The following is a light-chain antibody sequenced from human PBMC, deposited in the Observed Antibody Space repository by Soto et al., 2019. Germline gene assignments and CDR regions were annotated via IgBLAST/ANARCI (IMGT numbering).Light chain of an antibody. J-gene: IGLJ1*01. Sequence: QSALTQPASVSGSPGQSLTISWTGTSGDVGGYNYVSWYQHHPGKAPKLMIYDVNNRPSGVSNRFFGSKSGNTASLTISGLQAEDEADYYCSSYSSSSLYVFGTATKLTVL. CDR2: DVN. V-gene: IGLV2-14*03. CDR1: SGDVGGYNY. CDR3: SSYSSSSLYV.